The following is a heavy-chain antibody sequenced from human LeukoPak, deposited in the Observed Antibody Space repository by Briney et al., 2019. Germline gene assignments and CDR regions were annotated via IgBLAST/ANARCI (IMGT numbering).Heavy chain of an antibody. Sequence: GASLQISCKGSGYSFTSYWIGWVRQMPGKGLEWMGIIYPGDSDTRYSPSFQGQVTISADKSISTAYLQWSSLKASDTAMYYCARRTGYYDSSGYYGIIDYWGQGTLVTVSS. D-gene: IGHD3-22*01. CDR2: IYPGDSDT. V-gene: IGHV5-51*01. J-gene: IGHJ4*02. CDR3: ARRTGYYDSSGYYGIIDY. CDR1: GYSFTSYW.